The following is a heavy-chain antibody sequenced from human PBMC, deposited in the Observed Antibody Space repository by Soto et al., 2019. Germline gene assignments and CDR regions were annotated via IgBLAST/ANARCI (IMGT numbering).Heavy chain of an antibody. D-gene: IGHD5-12*01. V-gene: IGHV4-30-4*01. CDR2: IYYSGST. J-gene: IGHJ6*02. CDR1: GGSISSGDYY. CDR3: ARTGEIVATIGSYYYYYYGMDV. Sequence: SETLSLTCTVSGGSISSGDYYWSWIRQPPGKGLEWIGYIYYSGSTYYNPSLKSRVTISVDTSKNQFSLKLSSVTAADTAVYYCARTGEIVATIGSYYYYYYGMDVWGQGTTVT.